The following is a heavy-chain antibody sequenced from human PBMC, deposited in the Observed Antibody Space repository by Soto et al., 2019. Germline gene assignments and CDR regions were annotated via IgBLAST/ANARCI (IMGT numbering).Heavy chain of an antibody. CDR1: GGSILDSTYY. D-gene: IGHD1-7*01. V-gene: IGHV4-30-2*06. CDR3: ARDSLTGNYFDP. Sequence: SETLSLTCTVSGGSILDSTYYWAWIRQSPGKGLEWIGYIYHSGSTLYNPSLKSRVTISIDKSKNQFSLRLSSVSAADTAVYYCARDSLTGNYFDPWGQGTLVTVSS. CDR2: IYHSGST. J-gene: IGHJ5*02.